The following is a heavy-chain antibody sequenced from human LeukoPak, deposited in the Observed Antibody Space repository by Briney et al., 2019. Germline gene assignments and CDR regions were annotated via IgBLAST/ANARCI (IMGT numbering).Heavy chain of an antibody. V-gene: IGHV4-34*01. CDR3: AREGSSWSYNWFDP. CDR1: GGSFSGYY. Sequence: SETLSLTCAVYGGSFSGYYWSWIRQPPGKGLEWIGEINHSGSTNYNPSLKSRVTISVDTSKNQFSLKLSSVTAADTAVYYCAREGSSWSYNWFDPWGQGTLVTVSS. CDR2: INHSGST. J-gene: IGHJ5*02. D-gene: IGHD6-13*01.